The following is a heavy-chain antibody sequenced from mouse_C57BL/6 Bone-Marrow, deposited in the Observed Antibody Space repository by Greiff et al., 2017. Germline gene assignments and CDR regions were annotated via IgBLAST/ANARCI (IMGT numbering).Heavy chain of an antibody. J-gene: IGHJ1*03. V-gene: IGHV1-69*01. D-gene: IGHD1-1*01. CDR2: IDPSDSYT. CDR1: GYTFTSYW. CDR3: ARGKEGYGSSFSYWYFDV. Sequence: QVQLQQPGAELVMPGASVKLSCKASGYTFTSYWMHWVKQRPGQGLEWIGEIDPSDSYTNYNQKFKGKSTLTVDKSSSTAYMQLSSLTSEDSAVYYCARGKEGYGSSFSYWYFDVWGTGTTVTVSS.